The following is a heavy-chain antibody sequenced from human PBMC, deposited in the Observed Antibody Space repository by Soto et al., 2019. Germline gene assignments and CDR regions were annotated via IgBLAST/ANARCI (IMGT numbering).Heavy chain of an antibody. J-gene: IGHJ4*02. V-gene: IGHV1-18*01. CDR1: GYTFTSNG. CDR2: ISAYNGNT. CDR3: PRDLPSCGGDCYPIDY. D-gene: IGHD2-21*02. Sequence: QVQLVQSGAEVKKPGASVKVSCKASGYTFTSNGISWVRQAPGQGLEWMGWISAYNGNTNNAQKLQGRVTMTTDTSTSTAYMELRSLRSDATAEYYCPRDLPSCGGDCYPIDYWGQGPLVTVSS.